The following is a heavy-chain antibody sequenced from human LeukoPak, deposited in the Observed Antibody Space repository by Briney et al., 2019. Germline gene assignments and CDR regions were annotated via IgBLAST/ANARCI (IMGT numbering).Heavy chain of an antibody. J-gene: IGHJ4*02. CDR1: GGSLSGYY. Sequence: SETLSLTCAVYGGSLSGYYWSWIRQPPGKGLEWIGEINHSGSTNYNPSLKSRVTISVDTSKNQFSLKLSSVTAADTAVYYCAREPNSSGWYHRFDYWGQGTLVTVPS. D-gene: IGHD6-19*01. V-gene: IGHV4-34*01. CDR2: INHSGST. CDR3: AREPNSSGWYHRFDY.